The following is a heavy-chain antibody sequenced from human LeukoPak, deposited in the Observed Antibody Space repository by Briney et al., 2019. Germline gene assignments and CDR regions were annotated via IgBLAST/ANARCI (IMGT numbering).Heavy chain of an antibody. CDR2: FSAYNGNT. CDR1: GYTVTSYG. Sequence: GASVKVSCKASGYTVTSYGISWVRQAPGQRLEWWGWFSAYNGNTNYAQKLQGRVTMTTVTSTSTAYMELRSLRSDDTAVYYCARDPGAGSSWYLQGFDPWGQASLVTLSS. CDR3: ARDPGAGSSWYLQGFDP. D-gene: IGHD6-13*01. V-gene: IGHV1-18*01. J-gene: IGHJ5*02.